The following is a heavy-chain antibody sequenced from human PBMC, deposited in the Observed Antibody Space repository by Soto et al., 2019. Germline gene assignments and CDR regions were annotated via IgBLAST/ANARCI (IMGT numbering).Heavy chain of an antibody. CDR3: AKDRAAAGDYYYYGMDV. CDR2: ISYDGSNK. Sequence: LRLSCAASGFTFSSYGMHWVRQAPGKGLEWVAVISYDGSNKYYADSVKGRFTISRDNSKNTLYLQMNSLRAEDTAVYYCAKDRAAAGDYYYYGMDVWGQGTTVTVSS. J-gene: IGHJ6*02. CDR1: GFTFSSYG. V-gene: IGHV3-30*18. D-gene: IGHD6-13*01.